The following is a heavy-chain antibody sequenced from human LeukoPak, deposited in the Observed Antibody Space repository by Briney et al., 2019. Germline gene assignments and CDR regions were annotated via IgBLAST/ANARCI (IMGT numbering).Heavy chain of an antibody. Sequence: ASVKVSCKASGYTFTSYYMHWVRQAPGQGLEWMGIINPSGGSTSYAQKFQGRVTMTRDTSTSTVYMELSNLRSEDTAVYYCARNKWNYYDSSGYYFFDYWGQGTLVTVSS. V-gene: IGHV1-46*01. CDR2: INPSGGST. CDR1: GYTFTSYY. D-gene: IGHD3-22*01. CDR3: ARNKWNYYDSSGYYFFDY. J-gene: IGHJ4*02.